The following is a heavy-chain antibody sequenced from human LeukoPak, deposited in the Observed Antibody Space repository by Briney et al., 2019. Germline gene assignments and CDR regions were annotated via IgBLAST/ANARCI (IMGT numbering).Heavy chain of an antibody. Sequence: GGSLRLSCAASGFTVSSNYMTWVRQAPGKGLEWVSVIYSVGSTYYADSVKGRFTISRDNSKNTLYLQMNSLGAEDTAVYYRARDPIRFSRAGYMDVWGKGTTVTVPS. D-gene: IGHD3-10*01. CDR2: IYSVGST. CDR1: GFTVSSNY. CDR3: ARDPIRFSRAGYMDV. J-gene: IGHJ6*03. V-gene: IGHV3-53*05.